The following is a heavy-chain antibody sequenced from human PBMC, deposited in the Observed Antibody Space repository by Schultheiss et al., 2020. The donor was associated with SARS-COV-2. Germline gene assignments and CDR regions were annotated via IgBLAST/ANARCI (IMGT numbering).Heavy chain of an antibody. D-gene: IGHD3-22*01. CDR1: GYTFTSYA. Sequence: SVKVSCKASGYTFTSYAISWVRQAPGQGLKWMGRIIPILGIANYAQKFQGRVTITADKSTSTAYMELSSLRSEDTAVYYCARVVHYYDSSGPLAGAFDIWGQGSMVTVSS. V-gene: IGHV1-69*04. CDR3: ARVVHYYDSSGPLAGAFDI. CDR2: IIPILGIA. J-gene: IGHJ3*02.